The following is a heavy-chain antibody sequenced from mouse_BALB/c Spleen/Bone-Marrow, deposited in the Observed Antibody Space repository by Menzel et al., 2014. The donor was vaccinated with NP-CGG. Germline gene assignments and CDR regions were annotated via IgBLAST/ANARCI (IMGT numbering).Heavy chain of an antibody. CDR2: INPYNDDT. V-gene: IGHV1-14*01. J-gene: IGHJ3*01. Sequence: LQESGPELVKPGASVKTSCKASGYTFTSYIIHWVKQKPGPGLEWIGYINPYNDDTKYNERFRNKATLTSDKSSSTAYMELSSLTSDDSAVYYCARWHYYGAYWGQGTLVTVSA. CDR1: GYTFTSYI. D-gene: IGHD1-2*01. CDR3: ARWHYYGAY.